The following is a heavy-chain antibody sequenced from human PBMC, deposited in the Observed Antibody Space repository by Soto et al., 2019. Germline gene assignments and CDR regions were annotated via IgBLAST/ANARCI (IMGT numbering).Heavy chain of an antibody. D-gene: IGHD6-13*01. Sequence: ASVKVSCKASGYTFTSYGISWVRQAPGQGLEWMGWISAYNGNTNYAQKLQGRVTMTTDTSTSTAYMELRSLRSDDTAVYYCARDSFRSSWYTGFWFDPWGQRTLVTVSS. V-gene: IGHV1-18*04. CDR2: ISAYNGNT. J-gene: IGHJ5*02. CDR1: GYTFTSYG. CDR3: ARDSFRSSWYTGFWFDP.